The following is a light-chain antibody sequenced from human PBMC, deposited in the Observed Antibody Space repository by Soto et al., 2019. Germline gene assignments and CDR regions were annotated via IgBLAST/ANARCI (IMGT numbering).Light chain of an antibody. CDR2: WAS. V-gene: IGKV4-1*01. CDR1: QTVLYSSNNKNY. CDR3: QQYLGTPQT. Sequence: DIVMTQSPDSLAVSLGERATINCKSSQTVLYSSNNKNYLAWYQQKPGHPPKLLIYWASTRESGVPDRFSGSGSGTEFTLTINSLEAEDVPVYYCQQYLGTPQTFGQGTKVEIK. J-gene: IGKJ1*01.